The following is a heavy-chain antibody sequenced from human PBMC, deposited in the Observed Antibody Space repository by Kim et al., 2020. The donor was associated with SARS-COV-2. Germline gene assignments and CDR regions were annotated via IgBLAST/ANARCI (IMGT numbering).Heavy chain of an antibody. CDR3: ARGPYYYGSVSPFDP. CDR1: GLTFSSYG. CDR2: ISYDGSNK. D-gene: IGHD3-10*01. V-gene: IGHV3-33*05. J-gene: IGHJ5*02. Sequence: GGSLRLSCAASGLTFSSYGMHWVRQAPGKGLEWVAVISYDGSNKYYADSVKGRFTISRDNSKNTLYLQLNSLRAEDTAVYYCARGPYYYGSVSPFDPWGQGTLVTVSS.